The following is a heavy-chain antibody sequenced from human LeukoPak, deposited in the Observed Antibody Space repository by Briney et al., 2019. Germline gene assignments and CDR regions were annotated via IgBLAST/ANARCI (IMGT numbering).Heavy chain of an antibody. D-gene: IGHD2-15*01. V-gene: IGHV4-4*07. J-gene: IGHJ4*02. CDR1: GGSLSSYY. Sequence: SETLSLTCTVSGGSLSSYYWSWLRQPAGKGLEWIGRIYTSGSTNYNPSLTSRVTMSVDTSKNQFSLKLSSVPAADTAVYYCARSSIVYRRPFDYWGQGTLVTVSS. CDR3: ARSSIVYRRPFDY. CDR2: IYTSGST.